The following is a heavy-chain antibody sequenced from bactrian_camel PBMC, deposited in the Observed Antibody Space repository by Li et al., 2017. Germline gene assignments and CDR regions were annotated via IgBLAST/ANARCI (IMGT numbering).Heavy chain of an antibody. CDR2: NSYSRTT. D-gene: IGHD7*01. Sequence: HVQLVESGGGSVQAGGSLTLSCKAPEHIYSSTCLGWFRQAPGKERGGVAVNSYSRTTRYADFVKDRFTLSKDIAKNTVYLQMNSLKPEDTAMYYCAARAGTCGANWRNGHYAYWGQGTQVTVS. V-gene: IGHV3S53*01. CDR1: EHIYSSTC. CDR3: AARAGTCGANWRNGHYAY. J-gene: IGHJ4*01.